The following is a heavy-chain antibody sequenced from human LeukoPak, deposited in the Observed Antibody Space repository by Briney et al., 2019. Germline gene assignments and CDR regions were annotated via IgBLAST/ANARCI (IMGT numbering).Heavy chain of an antibody. J-gene: IGHJ4*02. D-gene: IGHD1-26*01. V-gene: IGHV4-34*01. CDR2: INHSGST. Sequence: PSETLSLTCAVYGGSFSGYYWSWIRQPPGKGLEWIGEINHSGSTTYNPSLKSRVTMSVDTSKNQFSLQLNSVTPEDTAVYYCAREKATSGSYPYFDYWGQGTLVTVSS. CDR3: AREKATSGSYPYFDY. CDR1: GGSFSGYY.